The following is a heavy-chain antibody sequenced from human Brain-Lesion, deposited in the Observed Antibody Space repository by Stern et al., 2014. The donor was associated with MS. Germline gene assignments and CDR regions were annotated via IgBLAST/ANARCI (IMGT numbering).Heavy chain of an antibody. D-gene: IGHD2-2*01. CDR2: MNPYSGNT. J-gene: IGHJ4*02. CDR1: GYTFSSYD. Sequence: VQLLESGAAVKKPGASVKVSCKASGYTFSSYDITWVRQASGHGLEWMGWMNPYSGNTGYAQKFKGRVSMTSDPSISTVYMELTSLTSDDTAVYFCARAVRNQLLSEYWGQGTLVTVSS. V-gene: IGHV1-8*01. CDR3: ARAVRNQLLSEY.